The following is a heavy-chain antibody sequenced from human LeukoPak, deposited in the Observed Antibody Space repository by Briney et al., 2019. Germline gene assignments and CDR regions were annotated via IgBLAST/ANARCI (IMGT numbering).Heavy chain of an antibody. V-gene: IGHV3-23*01. J-gene: IGHJ4*02. CDR1: GFTFSNYA. D-gene: IGHD3-10*01. Sequence: GGSLRLSSAASGFTFSNYAMSWVRQAPGKGLEWVSTISGSGSSTYYADSVKGRFTISRDNSKNTLYLQMNSLRAEDTAIYYCAQTRLWFGELSTFDFWGQGTLVTVSS. CDR2: ISGSGSST. CDR3: AQTRLWFGELSTFDF.